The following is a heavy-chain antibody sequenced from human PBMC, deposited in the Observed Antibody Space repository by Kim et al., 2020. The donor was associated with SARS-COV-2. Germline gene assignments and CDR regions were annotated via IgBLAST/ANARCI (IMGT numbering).Heavy chain of an antibody. V-gene: IGHV3-23*01. J-gene: IGHJ6*02. CDR2: LSGGSVST. Sequence: GGSLRLSCAASGFTFGNYAMSWVRQAPGKGLEWVSALSGGSVSTYYADSVKGRFTISRDNSKNTLYLRVNSLRAEDTAKYYCATGGQFFYYALDVWGQGT. CDR3: ATGGQFFYYALDV. D-gene: IGHD3-16*01. CDR1: GFTFGNYA.